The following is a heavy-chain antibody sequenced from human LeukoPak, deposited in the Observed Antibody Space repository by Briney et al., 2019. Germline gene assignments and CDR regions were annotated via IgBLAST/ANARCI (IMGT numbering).Heavy chain of an antibody. V-gene: IGHV4-34*01. J-gene: IGHJ4*02. Sequence: SETLSLTCAVYGGSFSGYYWSWIRQSPGKGLEWIGEIDHSGSTNYNPSLKSRVTVSVDTSKNQFSLTLTSVTAADTAFYYCARGGIRGYSAFDNLDFWGLGTHVTVSS. CDR2: IDHSGST. CDR1: GGSFSGYY. D-gene: IGHD5-12*01. CDR3: ARGGIRGYSAFDNLDF.